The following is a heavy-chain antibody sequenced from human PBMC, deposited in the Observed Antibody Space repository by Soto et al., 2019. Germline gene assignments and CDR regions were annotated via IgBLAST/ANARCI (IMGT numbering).Heavy chain of an antibody. Sequence: GGSLRLSCSASGFTFSSYAMHWVRQAPGKGLEYVSAISSNGGSTYYADSVKGRFTISRDNSKNTLYLQMSSLRAEDTAVYYCVKSPGYSSSWYYFDYWGQGTLVTVSS. D-gene: IGHD6-13*01. CDR3: VKSPGYSSSWYYFDY. CDR1: GFTFSSYA. CDR2: ISSNGGST. J-gene: IGHJ4*02. V-gene: IGHV3-64D*06.